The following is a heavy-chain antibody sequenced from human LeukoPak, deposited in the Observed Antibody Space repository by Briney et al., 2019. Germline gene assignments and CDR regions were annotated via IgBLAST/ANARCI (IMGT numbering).Heavy chain of an antibody. CDR3: ARDRSSGWYSVRDAFDI. J-gene: IGHJ3*02. Sequence: ASVKVSCKASGYTFTSYGISWVRPAPGQGLEWMGWISAYNGNTNYAQKLQGRVTMTTDTSTSTAYMELRSLRSDDTAVYYCARDRSSGWYSVRDAFDIWGQGTMVTVSS. CDR2: ISAYNGNT. D-gene: IGHD6-19*01. CDR1: GYTFTSYG. V-gene: IGHV1-18*01.